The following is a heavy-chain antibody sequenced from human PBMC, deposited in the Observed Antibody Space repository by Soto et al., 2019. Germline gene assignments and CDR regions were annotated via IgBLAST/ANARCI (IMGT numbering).Heavy chain of an antibody. CDR3: ARDRGITMVRGVIITPYYYYGMDV. V-gene: IGHV3-7*01. D-gene: IGHD3-10*01. CDR2: IKQDGSEK. J-gene: IGHJ6*02. Sequence: LRLSCAASGFTFSSYWMSWVRQAPGKGLEWVANIKQDGSEKYYVDSVKGRFTISRDNAKNSLYLQMNSLRAEDTAVYYCARDRGITMVRGVIITPYYYYGMDVWGQGTTVTVSS. CDR1: GFTFSSYW.